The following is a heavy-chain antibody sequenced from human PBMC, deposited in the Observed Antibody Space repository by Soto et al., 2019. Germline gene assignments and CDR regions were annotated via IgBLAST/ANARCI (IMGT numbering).Heavy chain of an antibody. J-gene: IGHJ6*02. CDR1: GFSLSTGGMG. D-gene: IGHD2-21*02. Sequence: GSGPTLVNPTQTLTLTCTFSGFSLSTGGMGVGWIRQPPGKALEWLALIYWDGDRRYSPSLMNRLTIAKDTSKNQVVLTMTNMDPVDTATYYCVHSRCGGDCLQSYSSHYYYGMDIWGQG. CDR3: VHSRCGGDCLQSYSSHYYYGMDI. V-gene: IGHV2-5*02. CDR2: IYWDGDR.